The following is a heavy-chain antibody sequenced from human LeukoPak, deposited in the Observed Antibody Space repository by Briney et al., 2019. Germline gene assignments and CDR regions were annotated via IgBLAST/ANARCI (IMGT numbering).Heavy chain of an antibody. D-gene: IGHD6-19*01. V-gene: IGHV4-4*07. CDR3: ARERNSGWFADPGYYFDC. CDR2: IYTSGST. J-gene: IGHJ4*02. Sequence: SETLSLTCTVSGGSISSYYWSWIRQPAGKGLEWIGRIYTSGSTNYNPSLKSRVTMSVDTSKNQFSLKLSSVTAADTAVYYCARERNSGWFADPGYYFDCWGQGTLVTVSS. CDR1: GGSISSYY.